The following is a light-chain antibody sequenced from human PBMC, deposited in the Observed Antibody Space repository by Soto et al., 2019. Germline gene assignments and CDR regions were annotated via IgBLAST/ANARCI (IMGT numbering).Light chain of an antibody. V-gene: IGKV1-5*02. CDR3: QQYNSYS. J-gene: IGKJ1*01. CDR2: DTS. CDR1: QGIDRW. Sequence: DIQMTQSPSTLSASVGDIVTIICRASQGIDRWLAWYQQKPGKAPKFLIYDTSILESGVPSRFSGSGSGTEFTLTISSLQPDDFATYYCQQYNSYSFGQGTKVDI.